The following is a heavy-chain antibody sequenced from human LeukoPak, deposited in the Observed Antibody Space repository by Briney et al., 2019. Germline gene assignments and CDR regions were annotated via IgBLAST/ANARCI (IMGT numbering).Heavy chain of an antibody. D-gene: IGHD6-19*01. CDR3: ARDLRRGIAVAYDY. J-gene: IGHJ4*02. V-gene: IGHV3-21*01. Sequence: GGSLRLSCAASGFTFSSYSMNWVRQAPGKGLEWVSSISSSSSYIYYADSVKGRFTISRDSAKNSLYLQMNSLRAEDTAVYYCARDLRRGIAVAYDYWGQGTLVTVSS. CDR1: GFTFSSYS. CDR2: ISSSSSYI.